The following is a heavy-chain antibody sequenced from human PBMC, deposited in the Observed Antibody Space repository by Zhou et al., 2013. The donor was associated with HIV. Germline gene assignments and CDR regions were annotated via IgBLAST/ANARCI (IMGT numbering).Heavy chain of an antibody. CDR2: IIPILGIA. Sequence: QVQLVQSGAEVKKPGSSVKVSCKASGGTFSSYAISWVRQAPGQGLEWMGRIIPILGIANYAQKFQGRVTITADKSTSTAYMELSSLRSEDTAVYYCARGDTPGSYYNVDYYYYYMDVWGKGTTVTVSS. D-gene: IGHD3-10*01. J-gene: IGHJ6*03. V-gene: IGHV1-69*04. CDR1: GGTFSSYA. CDR3: ARGDTPGSYYNVDYYYYYMDV.